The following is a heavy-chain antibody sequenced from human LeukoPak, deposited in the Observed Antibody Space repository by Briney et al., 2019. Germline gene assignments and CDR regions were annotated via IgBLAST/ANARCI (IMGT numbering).Heavy chain of an antibody. V-gene: IGHV1-24*01. CDR3: AKAPPKEHDFWSGYYNYMDA. D-gene: IGHD3-3*01. CDR1: GYTLTELS. Sequence: ASVKVSCKVSGYTLTELSMHWVRQAPGKGLEWMGGFDPEDGETIYAQKFQGRVTMTEDTSTDTAYMELSSLRSEDTAVYYCAKAPPKEHDFWSGYYNYMDAWGKGTTVTVSS. J-gene: IGHJ6*03. CDR2: FDPEDGET.